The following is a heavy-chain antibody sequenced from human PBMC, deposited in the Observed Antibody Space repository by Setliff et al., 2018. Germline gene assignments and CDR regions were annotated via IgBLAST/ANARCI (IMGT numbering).Heavy chain of an antibody. CDR1: GGSITSHY. Sequence: PSETLSLTCTVSGGSITSHYWSWIRQPPGKGLEWIGSIYHSGSTYYNPSLKSRVTISVDTSKNQFSLKLSSVTAADTAVYYCARHVLGQQLVYNWFDPWGQGTLVTVSS. V-gene: IGHV4-59*08. CDR2: IYHSGST. J-gene: IGHJ5*02. D-gene: IGHD6-13*01. CDR3: ARHVLGQQLVYNWFDP.